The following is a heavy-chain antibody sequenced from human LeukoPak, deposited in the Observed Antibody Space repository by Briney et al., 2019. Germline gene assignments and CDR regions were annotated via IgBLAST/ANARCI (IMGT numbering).Heavy chain of an antibody. CDR3: AKDPGPHPLNWNYAGAFDI. CDR1: GFTFTSSA. V-gene: IGHV1-58*02. D-gene: IGHD1-7*01. Sequence: GASVKVSCKASGFTFTSSAMQWVRQARGQRLEWIGWIVVGSGNTNYAQKFQERVTITRDMSTSTAYMELSSLRSEDTAVYYCAKDPGPHPLNWNYAGAFDIWGQGTMVTVSS. CDR2: IVVGSGNT. J-gene: IGHJ3*02.